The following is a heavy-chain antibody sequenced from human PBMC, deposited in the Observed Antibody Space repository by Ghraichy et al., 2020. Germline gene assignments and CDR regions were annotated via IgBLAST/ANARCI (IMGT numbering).Heavy chain of an antibody. J-gene: IGHJ4*02. D-gene: IGHD2-2*02. CDR3: ARGYCSSTSCYRRGFDY. Sequence: VKVSCKASGGTFSSYAISWVRQAPGQGLEWMGGIIPIFGTANYAQKFQGRVTITADESTSTAYMELSSLRSEDTAVYYCARGYCSSTSCYRRGFDYWGQGTLVTVSS. CDR2: IIPIFGTA. CDR1: GGTFSSYA. V-gene: IGHV1-69*13.